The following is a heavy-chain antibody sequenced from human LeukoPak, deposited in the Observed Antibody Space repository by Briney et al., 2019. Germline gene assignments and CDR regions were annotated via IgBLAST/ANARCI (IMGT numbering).Heavy chain of an antibody. Sequence: PSETLSLTCTVSGGSISSYYWSWIRQPPGKGLEWIGYIYYSGSTNYNPSLKSRVTISVDTSKNQFSLKLSSVTAADTAVYYCARVGGRGYSYGLTDAFDIWGQGTMVTVSS. CDR3: ARVGGRGYSYGLTDAFDI. D-gene: IGHD5-18*01. V-gene: IGHV4-59*01. CDR1: GGSISSYY. J-gene: IGHJ3*02. CDR2: IYYSGST.